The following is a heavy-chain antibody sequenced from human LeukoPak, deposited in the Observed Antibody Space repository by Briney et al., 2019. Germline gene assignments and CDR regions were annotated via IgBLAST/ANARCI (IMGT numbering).Heavy chain of an antibody. CDR3: ARHDSSGQYFQH. V-gene: IGHV4-39*01. Sequence: PSETLSLTCTVSDSSISSNNYFWGWIRQPPGKGLEWIGTIYYSGSTYYNPSLKSRVTISVDTSKNQFSLWLSSVTAADTAVYYCARHDSSGQYFQHWGQGTLVTVSS. J-gene: IGHJ1*01. CDR1: DSSISSNNYF. CDR2: IYYSGST. D-gene: IGHD6-19*01.